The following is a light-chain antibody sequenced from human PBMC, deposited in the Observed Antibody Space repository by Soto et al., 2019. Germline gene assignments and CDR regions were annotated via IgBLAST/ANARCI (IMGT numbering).Light chain of an antibody. CDR2: AAS. J-gene: IGKJ2*02. Sequence: DIQMTQSPSSLSASAGDRVTITCRASQSISSYLNWYQQKPGKPPKLLIYAASSLQSGVPSRFSGSGSGTDFTLTISSLQPEDFATYYCKQSYSTPCTFGQGTKLEIK. CDR1: QSISSY. CDR3: KQSYSTPCT. V-gene: IGKV1-39*01.